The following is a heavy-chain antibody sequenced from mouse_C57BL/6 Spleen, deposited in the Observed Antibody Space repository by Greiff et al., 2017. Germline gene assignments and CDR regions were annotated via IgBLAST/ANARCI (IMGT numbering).Heavy chain of an antibody. J-gene: IGHJ4*01. Sequence: VQLQQPGTELVKPGASVKLSCKASGYTFTSYWMHWVKQRPGQGLEWIGNINPRNGGTNYNEKFKSKATLTVDKSSSTAYMQLSSLTSEDSAVYYCARWAYLFYAMDYWGQGTSVTVSS. CDR1: GYTFTSYW. CDR3: ARWAYLFYAMDY. D-gene: IGHD6-5*01. V-gene: IGHV1-53*01. CDR2: INPRNGGT.